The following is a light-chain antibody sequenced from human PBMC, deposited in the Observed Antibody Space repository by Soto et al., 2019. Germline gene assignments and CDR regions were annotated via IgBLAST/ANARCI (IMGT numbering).Light chain of an antibody. CDR3: TSYTSSSPYV. CDR2: EVS. CDR1: SSDVGGYNY. V-gene: IGLV2-14*03. J-gene: IGLJ1*01. Sequence: QSVLTQPASVSGSPGQSITISCTGTSSDVGGYNYVSWYQQHPGKAPKLMIYEVSKRPSGVSNRFSGSKSGNTASLTISGLQAEDEADYYCTSYTSSSPYVFGTGTKV.